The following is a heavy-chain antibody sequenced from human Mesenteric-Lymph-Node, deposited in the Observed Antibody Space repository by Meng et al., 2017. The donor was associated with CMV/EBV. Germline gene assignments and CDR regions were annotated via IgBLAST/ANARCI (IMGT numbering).Heavy chain of an antibody. V-gene: IGHV3-48*04. J-gene: IGHJ4*02. CDR1: GFTFSSYS. CDR3: ARDHRHYYDFWSGYGSFDY. Sequence: GGSLRLSCAASGFTFSSYSMNWVRQAPGKGLEWVSYISSSSSTIYYADSVKGRFTISRDNAKNSLYLQMNSLRAEDTAVYYCARDHRHYYDFWSGYGSFDYWGQGTLVTVSS. CDR2: ISSSSSTI. D-gene: IGHD3-3*01.